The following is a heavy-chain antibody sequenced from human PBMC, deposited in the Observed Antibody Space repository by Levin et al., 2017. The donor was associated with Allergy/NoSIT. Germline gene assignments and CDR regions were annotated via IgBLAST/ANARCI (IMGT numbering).Heavy chain of an antibody. V-gene: IGHV3-30-3*01. CDR1: GFTFSSYA. CDR3: ARGLEMATIVYYYYGMDV. D-gene: IGHD5-24*01. J-gene: IGHJ6*02. Sequence: GESLKISCAASGFTFSSYAMHWVRQAPGKGLEWVAVISYDGSNKYYADSVKGRFTISRDNSKNTLYLQMNSLRAEDTAVYYCARGLEMATIVYYYYGMDVWGQGTTVTVSS. CDR2: ISYDGSNK.